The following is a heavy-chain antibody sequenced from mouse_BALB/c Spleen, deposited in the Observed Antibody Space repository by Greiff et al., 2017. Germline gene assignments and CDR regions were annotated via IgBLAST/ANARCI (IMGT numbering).Heavy chain of an antibody. CDR1: GFTFSSFG. J-gene: IGHJ2*01. Sequence: EVNVVESGGGLVQPGGSRKLSCAASGFTFSSFGMHWVRQAPEKGLEWVAYISSGSSTIYYADTVKGRFTISRDNPKNTLFLQMTSLRSEDTAMYYCARWGNYFDYWGQGTTLTVSS. CDR3: ARWGNYFDY. V-gene: IGHV5-17*02. CDR2: ISSGSSTI.